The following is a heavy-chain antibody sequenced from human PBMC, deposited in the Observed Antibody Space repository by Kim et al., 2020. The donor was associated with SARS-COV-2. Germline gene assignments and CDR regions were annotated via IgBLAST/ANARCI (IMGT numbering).Heavy chain of an antibody. V-gene: IGHV4-39*01. Sequence: SETLSLTCTVSGGSISSSSYYWGWIRQPPAKGLEWIGNIYYSGSTYYNPSLKSRVTISVDTSKNQFSLKLSSVTAADTAVYYCARQVLKGITIFGVVTPDYFDYWGQGTLVTVSS. J-gene: IGHJ4*02. CDR1: GGSISSSSYY. CDR3: ARQVLKGITIFGVVTPDYFDY. CDR2: IYYSGST. D-gene: IGHD3-3*01.